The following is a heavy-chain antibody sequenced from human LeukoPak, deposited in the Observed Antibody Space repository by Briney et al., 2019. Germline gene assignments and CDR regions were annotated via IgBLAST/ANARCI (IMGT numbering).Heavy chain of an antibody. CDR2: INPSGGST. CDR1: GYTFTGYY. V-gene: IGHV1-46*01. J-gene: IGHJ4*02. Sequence: ASVKVSCKASGYTFTGYYMHWVRQAPGQGLEWMGIINPSGGSTSYAQKFQGRVTMTRDMSTSTVYMELSSLRSEDTAVYYCARDLWPDYGEGYWGQGTLVTVSS. D-gene: IGHD4-17*01. CDR3: ARDLWPDYGEGY.